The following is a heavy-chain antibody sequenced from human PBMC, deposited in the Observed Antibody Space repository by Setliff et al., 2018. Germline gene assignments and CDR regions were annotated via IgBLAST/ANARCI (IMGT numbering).Heavy chain of an antibody. V-gene: IGHV3-7*01. Sequence: HPGGSLRLSCAASGFTFSSYWMSWVRQAPGKGLEWVANIKQDGSEKYYVDSVKGRFTISRDNARDSLFLQMNTLRAEDTAVYYCGRDLAAGKCPVDYWGQGTLVTVSS. CDR1: GFTFSSYW. CDR2: IKQDGSEK. D-gene: IGHD6-13*01. CDR3: GRDLAAGKCPVDY. J-gene: IGHJ4*02.